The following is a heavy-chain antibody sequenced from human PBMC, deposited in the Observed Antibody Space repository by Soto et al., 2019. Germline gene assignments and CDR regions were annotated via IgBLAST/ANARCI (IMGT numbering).Heavy chain of an antibody. CDR3: ARDYMVRGVMRWFDP. Sequence: QVQLQESGPGLVKPSGTLSLTCAVSGGSISSSNWWSWVRQPPGKGLEWIGEIYHSGSTNYNPSLQSRVTIAVDKSKNQFSLKLSSVTAADTAVYYCARDYMVRGVMRWFDPWGQGTLVTVSS. V-gene: IGHV4-4*02. J-gene: IGHJ5*02. D-gene: IGHD3-10*01. CDR2: IYHSGST. CDR1: GGSISSSNW.